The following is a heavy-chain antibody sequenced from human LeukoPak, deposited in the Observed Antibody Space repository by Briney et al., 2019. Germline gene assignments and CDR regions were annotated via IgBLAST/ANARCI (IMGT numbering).Heavy chain of an antibody. J-gene: IGHJ4*02. CDR3: ARVAKYYYGSETYYFFEH. V-gene: IGHV3-7*01. D-gene: IGHD3-10*01. CDR2: INQDGSEK. Sequence: GGSLRLSCAASGFIFSNYWMSWVRQVPGKGLEWVANINQDGSEKYFVDSVKGRFTISRDNAKNSLYLQMNSLRVEDTAVYYCARVAKYYYGSETYYFFEHWGQGTPVTASS. CDR1: GFIFSNYW.